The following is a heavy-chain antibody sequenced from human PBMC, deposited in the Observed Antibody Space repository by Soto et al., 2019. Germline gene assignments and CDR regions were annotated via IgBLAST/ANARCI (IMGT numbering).Heavy chain of an antibody. CDR3: ARDREYCSGGSCYRYYYYYGMDV. Sequence: QVQLQESGPGLVKPSETLSLTCTVSGGSVSSGSYYWSWIRQPPGKGLEWIGYIYYSGSTNYNPSLNSRVPISVDTSKNQFSLKLSSVTAADTAVYYCARDREYCSGGSCYRYYYYYGMDVWGQGTTVTVSS. CDR1: GGSVSSGSYY. CDR2: IYYSGST. J-gene: IGHJ6*02. V-gene: IGHV4-61*01. D-gene: IGHD2-15*01.